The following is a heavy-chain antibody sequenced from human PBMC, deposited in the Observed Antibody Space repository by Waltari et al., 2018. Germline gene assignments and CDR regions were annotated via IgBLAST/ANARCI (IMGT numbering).Heavy chain of an antibody. V-gene: IGHV4-39*01. Sequence: QLHLQESGPGLVKPSETLSLTCSVSGGPIPSSRPYWGWIRQPPGKGLEWTGTISYSGATYYNPSLRSRVTISLDTSKNQFSLKLNSVTAADTAVYYCATYVGASVGTAAFDVWGQGTMVTVSS. CDR2: ISYSGAT. D-gene: IGHD3-16*01. CDR3: ATYVGASVGTAAFDV. CDR1: GGPIPSSRPY. J-gene: IGHJ3*01.